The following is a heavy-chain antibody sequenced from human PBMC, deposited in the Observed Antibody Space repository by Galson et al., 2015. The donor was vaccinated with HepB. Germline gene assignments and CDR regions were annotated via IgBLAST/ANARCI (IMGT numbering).Heavy chain of an antibody. J-gene: IGHJ6*02. CDR3: ARRSSSAAGGRGLDV. V-gene: IGHV5-51*01. Sequence: QSGAEVKKPGDSLKISCKGSGYSFTSYWIAWVRQMPGKGLEWMGIIYPDDSDTRYSPSFQGQVTISADKSISTAYLQWSSLKASDTAMYYCARRSSSAAGGRGLDVWGRGTTVTVSS. D-gene: IGHD6-6*01. CDR1: GYSFTSYW. CDR2: IYPDDSDT.